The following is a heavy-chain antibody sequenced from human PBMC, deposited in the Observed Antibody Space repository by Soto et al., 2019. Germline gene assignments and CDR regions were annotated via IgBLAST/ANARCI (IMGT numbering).Heavy chain of an antibody. D-gene: IGHD1-20*01. J-gene: IGHJ6*02. CDR3: ARANYNWNDVGRYYYYYGMDV. Sequence: TSETLSLTCTVSGGSISSYYWSWIRQPPGKGLEWIGYIYYSGSTNYNPSLKSRVTISVDTSKNQFSLKLSSVTAADTAVYYCARANYNWNDVGRYYYYYGMDVWGQGTTVTVSS. CDR2: IYYSGST. CDR1: GGSISSYY. V-gene: IGHV4-59*01.